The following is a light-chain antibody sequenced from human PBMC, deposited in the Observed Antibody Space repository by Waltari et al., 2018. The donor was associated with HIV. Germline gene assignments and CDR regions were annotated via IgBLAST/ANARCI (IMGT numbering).Light chain of an antibody. V-gene: IGLV1-44*01. CDR1: NSNIGSNT. CDR2: NNY. Sequence: LTQPPSASGTPGQRVTIACSGSNSNIGSNTVNWYKQVPGTAPKLLIYNNYERPSGVPDRFSGSKSGSSASLAISGLQSEDDGDYYCAAWDGSLLGVLFGGGTKLTVL. J-gene: IGLJ2*01. CDR3: AAWDGSLLGVL.